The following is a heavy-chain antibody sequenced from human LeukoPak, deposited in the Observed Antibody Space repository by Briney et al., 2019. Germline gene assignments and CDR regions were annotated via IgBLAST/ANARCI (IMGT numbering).Heavy chain of an antibody. Sequence: KAGGSLRLSCAASGFTFSSYSMNWVRQAPGKGLEWVSSISSSSSYIYYADSVKGRFTISRDNAKNSLYLQMNSLRAEDTAVYYCARHFLGELPDMDVWAKGPRSPSP. D-gene: IGHD1-26*01. CDR3: ARHFLGELPDMDV. V-gene: IGHV3-21*01. J-gene: IGHJ6*02. CDR2: ISSSSSYI. CDR1: GFTFSSYS.